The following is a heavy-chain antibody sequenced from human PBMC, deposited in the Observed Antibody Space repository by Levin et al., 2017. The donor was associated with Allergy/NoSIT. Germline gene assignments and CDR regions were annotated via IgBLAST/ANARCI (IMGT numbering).Heavy chain of an antibody. CDR3: ARRSYSSSWYY. CDR2: INHSGST. J-gene: IGHJ4*02. D-gene: IGHD6-13*01. Sequence: GSLRLSCAVYGGSFSGYYWSWIRQPPGKGLEWIGEINHSGSTNYNPSLKSRVTISVDTSKNQFSLKLSSVTAADTAVYYCARRSYSSSWYYWGQGTLVTVSS. V-gene: IGHV4-34*01. CDR1: GGSFSGYY.